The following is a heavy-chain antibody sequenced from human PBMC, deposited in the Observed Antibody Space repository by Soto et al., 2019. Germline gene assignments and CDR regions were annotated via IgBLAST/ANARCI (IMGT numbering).Heavy chain of an antibody. Sequence: EVQLLESGGGLVQPGGSLRLSCAASGFPLSTYGMSWVRQAPGKGLDWVSSITGTGVDTYYADSVKGRFTSSRDNPTNRLYLQMNSLSVEDTAVYYCARIRGYWYGLEVWGQGTTITVSS. CDR3: ARIRGYWYGLEV. CDR2: ITGTGVDT. J-gene: IGHJ6*02. CDR1: GFPLSTYG. V-gene: IGHV3-23*01.